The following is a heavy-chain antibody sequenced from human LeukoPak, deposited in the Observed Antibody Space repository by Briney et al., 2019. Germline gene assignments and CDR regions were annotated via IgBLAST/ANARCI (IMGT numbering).Heavy chain of an antibody. CDR2: ISGYNGNT. J-gene: IGHJ6*02. D-gene: IGHD3-10*01. CDR3: ARELGGAGSYFFPYYAMDV. CDR1: GGTFSSYG. V-gene: IGHV1-18*01. Sequence: ASVKVSCKASGGTFSSYGINWVRQAPGQGLEWMGWISGYNGNTKYAQDFQGRVTMTTDTSTSTAYMELRSLRSDDTAVYYCARELGGAGSYFFPYYAMDVWGQGTTVTVSS.